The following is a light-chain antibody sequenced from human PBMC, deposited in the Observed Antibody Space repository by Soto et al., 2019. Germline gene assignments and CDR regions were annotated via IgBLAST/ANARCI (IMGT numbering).Light chain of an antibody. Sequence: QSALTQPASVSGSPGQSITISCTGTSSDVGGYNYVSWYQQHPGKAPKLMIYEVNNRPSGVSNRFSGSKSGNTASLTISGLQAEDESDYYCASHTGRNTLIFGGGTKLTVL. CDR2: EVN. CDR3: ASHTGRNTLI. V-gene: IGLV2-14*01. J-gene: IGLJ2*01. CDR1: SSDVGGYNY.